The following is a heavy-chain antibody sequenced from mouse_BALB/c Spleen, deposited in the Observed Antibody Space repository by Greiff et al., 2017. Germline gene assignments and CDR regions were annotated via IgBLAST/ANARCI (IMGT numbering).Heavy chain of an antibody. V-gene: IGHV14-3*02. D-gene: IGHD2-1*01. J-gene: IGHJ2*01. CDR2: IDPANGNT. Sequence: EVKLQQSGAELVKPGASVKLSCTASGFNIKDSYMHWVQQRPEQGLEWIGRIDPANGNTKYDPKFPGKATITADTSSNTAYLQLSSLTSEDTAVYYCASGGNYGYFDFWGQGTTLTVSS. CDR1: GFNIKDSY. CDR3: ASGGNYGYFDF.